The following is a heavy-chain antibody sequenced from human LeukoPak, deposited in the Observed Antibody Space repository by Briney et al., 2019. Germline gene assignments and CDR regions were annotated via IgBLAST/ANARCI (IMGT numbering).Heavy chain of an antibody. CDR3: TTLGYHLDS. D-gene: IGHD3-22*01. V-gene: IGHV3-48*03. CDR1: GFAFSAYE. Sequence: GGSLRLSCLASGFAFSAYEMNWVRQARWKGLAGVSYIAGSDTTTYYADSVKGRFTIFRDNAKNSLYLQMNSLRAEDTALYYCTTLGYHLDSWGQGTLVTVSS. CDR2: IAGSDTTT. J-gene: IGHJ4*02.